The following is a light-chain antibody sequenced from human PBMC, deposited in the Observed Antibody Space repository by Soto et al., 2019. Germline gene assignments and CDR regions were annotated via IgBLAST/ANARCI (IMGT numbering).Light chain of an antibody. CDR3: QHYSSQT. CDR2: GAS. J-gene: IGKJ1*01. CDR1: QSVSSNY. V-gene: IGKV3-20*01. Sequence: EVVFTQSPGTLSLSPGERATLSCRASQSVSSNYLAWYQQRPGQAPRLLIYGASSRATGIPDRFSGSGSGTDFTLTISRLEPEDSAVYFCQHYSSQTFGQGTKVDIK.